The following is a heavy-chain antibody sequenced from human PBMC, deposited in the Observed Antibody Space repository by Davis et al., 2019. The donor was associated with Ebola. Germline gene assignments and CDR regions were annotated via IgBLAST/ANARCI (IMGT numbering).Heavy chain of an antibody. Sequence: PGGSLRLSCAASGFTFSSYGMHWVRQAPGKGLEWVANIKQDGSEKYYVDSVKSRFTISIDNAKKSLYLQMNSLRAEETAVYYCARAVVGSSIWNYWGQGTLVTVSS. J-gene: IGHJ4*02. D-gene: IGHD3-3*02. V-gene: IGHV3-7*01. CDR2: IKQDGSEK. CDR1: GFTFSSYG. CDR3: ARAVVGSSIWNY.